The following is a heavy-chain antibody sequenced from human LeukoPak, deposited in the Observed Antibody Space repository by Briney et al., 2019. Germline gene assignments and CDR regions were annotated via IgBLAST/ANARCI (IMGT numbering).Heavy chain of an antibody. CDR2: ISTSSSYI. CDR3: ARGASVVAGNDNAFDI. Sequence: GGSLRLSCAASGLSFLSYSMNWVRQAPGKGLEWVSSISTSSSYIYYADSVKGRFTVSRDNAKKSQYLQMNSLRADDTAVYYCARGASVVAGNDNAFDIWGQGTMVTVSS. D-gene: IGHD6-19*01. V-gene: IGHV3-21*01. CDR1: GLSFLSYS. J-gene: IGHJ3*02.